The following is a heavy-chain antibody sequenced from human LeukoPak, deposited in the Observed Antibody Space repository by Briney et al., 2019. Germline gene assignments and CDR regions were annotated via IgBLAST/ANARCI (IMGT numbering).Heavy chain of an antibody. J-gene: IGHJ4*02. CDR2: ISYDGSNK. CDR1: GFTFSSYA. V-gene: IGHV3-30*04. CDR3: AKWGCSGGSCYPFDY. Sequence: GRSLRLSCAASGFTFSSYAMHGVRQAPGKGLEWVAVISYDGSNKYYADSVKGRFTISRDNSKNTLYLQMNSLRAEDTAVYYCAKWGCSGGSCYPFDYWGQGTLVTVSS. D-gene: IGHD2-15*01.